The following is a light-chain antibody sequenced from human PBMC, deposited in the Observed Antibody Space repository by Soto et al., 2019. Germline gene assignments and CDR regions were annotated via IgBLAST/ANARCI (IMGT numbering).Light chain of an antibody. CDR1: QGISSY. Sequence: IQLTQSPSSLSASVGDRVTITCRASQGISSYLALYQQKSGKAPKLLIYAASTLQSGVPSRFSGSGSGTDFTLTISSLQPEDFATYYCQQLNNYPLTFGGGTKVEIK. J-gene: IGKJ4*01. CDR3: QQLNNYPLT. V-gene: IGKV1-9*01. CDR2: AAS.